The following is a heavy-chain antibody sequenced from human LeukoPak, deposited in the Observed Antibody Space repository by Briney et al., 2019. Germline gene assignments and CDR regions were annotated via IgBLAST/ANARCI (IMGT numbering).Heavy chain of an antibody. CDR3: ARAVVRGVIIHFDY. Sequence: GGSLRLSCAPSGLAASSNYISWVRPAPGKGLEWVSVIYTGGSTYYADSVKGRFTLSRDNSKNALYLQMHSLRAEDTGVYYCARAVVRGVIIHFDYWGQGTLVTVSS. CDR1: GLAASSNY. V-gene: IGHV3-53*01. J-gene: IGHJ4*02. CDR2: IYTGGST. D-gene: IGHD3-10*01.